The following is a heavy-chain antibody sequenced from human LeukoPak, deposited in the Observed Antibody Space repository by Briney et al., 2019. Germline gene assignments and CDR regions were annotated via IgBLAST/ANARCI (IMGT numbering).Heavy chain of an antibody. D-gene: IGHD6-13*01. V-gene: IGHV3-66*01. CDR2: IYSGGST. J-gene: IGHJ4*02. CDR1: GFTVSSNY. Sequence: GGSLRLSCAASGFTVSSNYMSWVRQAPGKGLEWVSFIYSGGSTYYADSVKGRFTISRDNAKNSLYLQMNNLRAEDTAVYYGARDSLVAAAGTVPFDYWGQGTLVTVSS. CDR3: ARDSLVAAAGTVPFDY.